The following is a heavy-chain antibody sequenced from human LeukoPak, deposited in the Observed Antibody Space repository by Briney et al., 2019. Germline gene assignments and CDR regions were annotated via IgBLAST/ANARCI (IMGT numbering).Heavy chain of an antibody. CDR2: IWYDGSNK. D-gene: IGHD3-3*01. CDR1: GFTFSSYG. J-gene: IGHJ6*02. Sequence: QAGGSLRLSCAASGFTFSSYGMHWVRQAPGKGLEWVAVIWYDGSNKYYADSVKGRFTISRDNSKNTQYLQMNSQRAEDTAVYYCARDEPYYDFWSGYYAVSYYYYVMDVGGQGTTVTVSS. CDR3: ARDEPYYDFWSGYYAVSYYYYVMDV. V-gene: IGHV3-33*01.